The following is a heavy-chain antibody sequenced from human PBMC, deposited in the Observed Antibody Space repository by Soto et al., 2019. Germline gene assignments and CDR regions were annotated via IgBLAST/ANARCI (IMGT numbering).Heavy chain of an antibody. CDR1: GGTFSRHA. Sequence: QVQLVQSGAEVRKPGSSVKVSCKASGGTFSRHAISWVRQAPGQGLEWMGGIIPIFGTTNHAQKFQGRVMIIADESTSPVYMELSSLRSEDTAMYYCARGWGYDSNDYYYAYWGQGTLVIVSS. V-gene: IGHV1-69*01. D-gene: IGHD3-22*01. CDR3: ARGWGYDSNDYYYAY. J-gene: IGHJ4*02. CDR2: IIPIFGTT.